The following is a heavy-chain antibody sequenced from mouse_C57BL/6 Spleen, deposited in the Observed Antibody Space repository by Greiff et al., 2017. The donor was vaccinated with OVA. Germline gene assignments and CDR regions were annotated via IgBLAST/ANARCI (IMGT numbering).Heavy chain of an antibody. CDR1: GFSLTSYG. Sequence: VKLQESGPGLVQPSQSLSITCTVSGFSLTSYGVHWVRQSPGKGLEWLGVIWSGGSTDYNAAFISRLSISKDNSKSQVFFKMNSLQADDTAIYYCARNSPYDDYDRRAMDYWGQGTSVTVSS. V-gene: IGHV2-2*01. CDR2: IWSGGST. CDR3: ARNSPYDDYDRRAMDY. J-gene: IGHJ4*01. D-gene: IGHD2-4*01.